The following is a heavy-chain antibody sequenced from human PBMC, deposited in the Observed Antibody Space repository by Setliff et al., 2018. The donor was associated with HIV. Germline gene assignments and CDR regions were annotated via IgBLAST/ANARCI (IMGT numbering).Heavy chain of an antibody. CDR1: GTSFSDHY. Sequence: SETLSLTCSVYGTSFSDHYWSWVRQTPGKGLEWIGEMNQSGTTNYNPSLKSRVTMSIDTSKNQFSLKLSSVTAADTAVYYCARGLSFYDPGGFDYWGQGTLVTVSS. CDR3: ARGLSFYDPGGFDY. J-gene: IGHJ4*02. V-gene: IGHV4-34*01. CDR2: MNQSGTT. D-gene: IGHD3-22*01.